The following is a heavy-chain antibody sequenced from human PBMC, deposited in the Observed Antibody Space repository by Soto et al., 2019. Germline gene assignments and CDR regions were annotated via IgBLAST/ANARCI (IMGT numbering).Heavy chain of an antibody. V-gene: IGHV3-74*01. Sequence: GGSLRFSCAGSGFTFSNFWMHWVRQAPGKGLVWVARINTDGSVTSHADSVKGRFTISRDNAKSTLYLQMNSLREEDSAMYYCARQTGLGATNYWGRGTLVTVSS. J-gene: IGHJ4*01. CDR2: INTDGSVT. CDR1: GFTFSNFW. CDR3: ARQTGLGATNY. D-gene: IGHD1-26*01.